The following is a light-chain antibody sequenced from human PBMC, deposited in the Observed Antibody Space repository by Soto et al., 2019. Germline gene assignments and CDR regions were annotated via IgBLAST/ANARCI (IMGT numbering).Light chain of an antibody. J-gene: IGKJ2*01. CDR3: QQYGSSPYT. CDR1: QSVSSSY. CDR2: DAS. V-gene: IGKV3-20*01. Sequence: EIVLTQSPGTLSLSPGERATLSCRASQSVSSSYLAWYQQKPGQAPRLRIYDASSRATGIPDRFSGSGSGTDFTLTISRLEPEDFAVYFCQQYGSSPYTFGQGTKLEIK.